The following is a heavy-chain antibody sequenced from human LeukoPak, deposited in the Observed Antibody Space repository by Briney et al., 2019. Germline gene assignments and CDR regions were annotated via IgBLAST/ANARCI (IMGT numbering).Heavy chain of an antibody. J-gene: IGHJ4*02. Sequence: GGSLRLSCAASGLTVTSNYMTWVRQAPGKGLEWVEIIYSGGYTDYADSVKGRFTISRDNSKNTLYLQMNSLRAEDTAVYYCARRLEYSGSKGVFDYWGQGTLVTVSS. CDR3: ARRLEYSGSKGVFDY. D-gene: IGHD1-26*01. CDR1: GLTVTSNY. CDR2: IYSGGYT. V-gene: IGHV3-66*01.